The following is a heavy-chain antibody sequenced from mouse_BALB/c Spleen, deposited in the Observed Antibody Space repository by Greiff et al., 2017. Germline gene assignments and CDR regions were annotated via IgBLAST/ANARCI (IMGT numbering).Heavy chain of an antibody. CDR3: AREGLRSFAY. CDR2: ISDGGSYT. V-gene: IGHV5-4*02. D-gene: IGHD2-4*01. CDR1: GFTFSDYY. Sequence: EVKVVESGGGLVKPGGSLKLSCAASGFTFSDYYMYWVRQTPEQRLEWVATISDGGSYTYYPDSVKGRFTISRDNAKNNLYLQMSSLKSEDTAMYYCAREGLRSFAYWGQGTLVTVSA. J-gene: IGHJ3*01.